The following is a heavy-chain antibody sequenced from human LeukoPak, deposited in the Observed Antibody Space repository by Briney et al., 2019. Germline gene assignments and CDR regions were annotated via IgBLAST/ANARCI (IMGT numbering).Heavy chain of an antibody. V-gene: IGHV3-23*01. CDR3: AKRITVVARDAFDF. CDR1: GFTFSTYA. J-gene: IGHJ3*01. D-gene: IGHD1-14*01. CDR2: ISGSGGST. Sequence: PGGSLRLSCAASGFTFSTYAMSWVRQAPGKGLEWVSSISGSGGSTFYADSVKGRFTISRDNSKNTLYLQMNSLRVEDTAIYYCAKRITVVARDAFDFWGQGTMVTVS.